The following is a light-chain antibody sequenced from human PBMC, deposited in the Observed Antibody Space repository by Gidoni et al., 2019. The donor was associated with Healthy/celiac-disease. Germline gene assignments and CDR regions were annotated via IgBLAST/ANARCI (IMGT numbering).Light chain of an antibody. CDR3: QQYHNLPPLT. CDR2: DAA. Sequence: DIQMTQSPSSLSASVGDRVTITCQASQDISNYLNWYQQKPGKDPKLLIYDAANLETGVPSRFSGSGSGTDFTFPIISLQPEDIATFYCQQYHNLPPLTFGGGTKVEIK. CDR1: QDISNY. V-gene: IGKV1-33*01. J-gene: IGKJ4*01.